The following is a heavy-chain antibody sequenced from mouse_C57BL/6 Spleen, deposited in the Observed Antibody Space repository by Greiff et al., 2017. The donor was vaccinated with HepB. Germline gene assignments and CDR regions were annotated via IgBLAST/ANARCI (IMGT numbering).Heavy chain of an antibody. J-gene: IGHJ4*01. Sequence: QVQLKESGPGLVAPSQCLSISCTASGFSFTSYGVHWVRQPPGKGLEWLVVIWSDGSTTYNSALKSRLSIIKDDSKSQVFLKMHSHLTDDTAIYYCARQDYGSGAYYAMDYWGQGTSVTVSS. CDR2: IWSDGST. D-gene: IGHD1-1*01. CDR3: ARQDYGSGAYYAMDY. V-gene: IGHV2-6-1*01. CDR1: GFSFTSYG.